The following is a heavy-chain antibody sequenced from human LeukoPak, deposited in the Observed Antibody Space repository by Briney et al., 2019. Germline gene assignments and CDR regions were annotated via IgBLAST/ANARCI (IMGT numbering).Heavy chain of an antibody. CDR1: GGSISSYY. Sequence: KTSETLSLTCTVSGGSISSYYWSWIRQPPGKGLEWIGYIYYSGSTNYNPSLKSRVIISVDTSKNQFSLKLSSVTAADTAVYYCARATPYDILTGYYLYYFDYWGQGTLVTVSS. CDR2: IYYSGST. D-gene: IGHD3-9*01. V-gene: IGHV4-59*01. CDR3: ARATPYDILTGYYLYYFDY. J-gene: IGHJ4*02.